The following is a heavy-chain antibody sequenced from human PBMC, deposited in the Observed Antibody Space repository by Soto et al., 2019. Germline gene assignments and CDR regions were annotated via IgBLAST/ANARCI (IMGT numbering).Heavy chain of an antibody. CDR3: ARDYYDSSGYYYYYYYGMDV. J-gene: IGHJ6*02. V-gene: IGHV3-48*02. D-gene: IGHD3-22*01. CDR2: ISSSSSTI. CDR1: GFTFSSYA. Sequence: SLRLSCAASGFTFSSYAMHWVRQAPGKGLEWVSYISSSSSTIYYADSVKGRFTTSRDNAKNSLYLQMNSLRDEDTAVYYCARDYYDSSGYYYYYYYGMDVWGQGTTVTVSS.